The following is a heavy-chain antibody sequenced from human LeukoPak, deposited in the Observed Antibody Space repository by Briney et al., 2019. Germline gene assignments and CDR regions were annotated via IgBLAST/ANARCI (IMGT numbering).Heavy chain of an antibody. V-gene: IGHV1-2*04. Sequence: ASVKVSCKASGYTFTGYYMHWVRQAPGQGLEWMGWINPNSGGTNYAQKFQGWVTMTRDTSISTAYMELSRLRSDDTAVYYCARGPAVAGTEIDYWGQGTLVTVS. CDR3: ARGPAVAGTEIDY. CDR1: GYTFTGYY. D-gene: IGHD6-19*01. J-gene: IGHJ4*02. CDR2: INPNSGGT.